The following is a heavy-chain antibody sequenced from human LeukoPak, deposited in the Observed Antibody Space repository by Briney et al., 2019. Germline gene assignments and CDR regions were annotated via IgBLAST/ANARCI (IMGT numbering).Heavy chain of an antibody. CDR3: ARRMDSLLPDY. V-gene: IGHV1-69*06. J-gene: IGHJ4*02. D-gene: IGHD2-2*03. CDR1: GGGFNNFA. CDR2: IIPVFDAV. Sequence: GASVKVSCKTSGGGFNNFAVTWVRQAPGQRLEWMGGIIPVFDAVDYAQKFQGRVTITADKSTSTAFMEMSSLRSDDTAMYYCARRMDSLLPDYWGQGTLVTVSS.